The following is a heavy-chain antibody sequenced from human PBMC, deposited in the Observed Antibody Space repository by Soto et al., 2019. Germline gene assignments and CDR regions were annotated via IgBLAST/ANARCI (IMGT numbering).Heavy chain of an antibody. CDR2: ISYDGSNK. D-gene: IGHD3-10*01. J-gene: IGHJ6*02. CDR1: GFTFSSYA. Sequence: GGSLRLSCAASGFTFSSYAMHWVRQAPGKGLEWVAVISYDGSNKYYADSVKGRFTISRDNSKNTLYLQMNSLRAEDTAVYYCARDRGWAMVRGVITGRYYYYGMDVWGQGTTVTVSS. CDR3: ARDRGWAMVRGVITGRYYYYGMDV. V-gene: IGHV3-30-3*01.